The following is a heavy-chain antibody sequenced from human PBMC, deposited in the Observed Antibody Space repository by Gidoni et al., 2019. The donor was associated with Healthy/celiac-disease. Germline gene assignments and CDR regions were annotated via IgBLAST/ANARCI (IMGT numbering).Heavy chain of an antibody. V-gene: IGHV1-2*02. CDR1: GYTLTGYY. CDR3: AIEYYDYVWGRKHFDY. CDR2: INPNSGGT. J-gene: IGHJ4*02. D-gene: IGHD3-16*01. Sequence: QVQLVQSGAEVKKPGASVKVSCKASGYTLTGYYMPWVRQAPGQGLEWMGWINPNSGGTNYAQKFQGRVTMTRDTSISTAYMELSRLRSDDTAVYYCAIEYYDYVWGRKHFDYWGQGTLVTVSS.